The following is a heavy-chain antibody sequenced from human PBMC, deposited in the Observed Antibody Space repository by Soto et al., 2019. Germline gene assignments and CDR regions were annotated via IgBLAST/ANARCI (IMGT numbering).Heavy chain of an antibody. CDR2: ISGSGGTT. CDR1: GFTFSTYA. CDR3: ARYCSPTSCNIRYGIDV. V-gene: IGHV3-23*01. D-gene: IGHD2-15*01. J-gene: IGHJ6*02. Sequence: EVQLLESGGGLVQPGGSLRLSCVASGFTFSTYAMSWVRQAPREGLKWVSTISGSGGTTYYADSVKGRFTISRDNSKNTLYLQVDRLRAEDSVKYNCARYCSPTSCNIRYGIDVWGQGTTVTVSS.